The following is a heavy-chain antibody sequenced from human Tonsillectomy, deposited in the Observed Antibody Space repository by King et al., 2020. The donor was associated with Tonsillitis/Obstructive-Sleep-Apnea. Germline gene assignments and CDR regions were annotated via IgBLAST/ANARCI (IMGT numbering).Heavy chain of an antibody. V-gene: IGHV3-66*04. Sequence: VQLVESGGGLVQPGGSLRLSCAASGFTVSSNYMNWVRQAPGKGLKGVSVIYSGGGTYYADSVKGRFTISRDNSKNTLYLQMNSLRADDTAGYYCARPRVVASTHWHNFDYWGQGTLVTVSS. CDR2: IYSGGGT. CDR3: ARPRVVASTHWHNFDY. J-gene: IGHJ4*02. CDR1: GFTVSSNY. D-gene: IGHD2-15*01.